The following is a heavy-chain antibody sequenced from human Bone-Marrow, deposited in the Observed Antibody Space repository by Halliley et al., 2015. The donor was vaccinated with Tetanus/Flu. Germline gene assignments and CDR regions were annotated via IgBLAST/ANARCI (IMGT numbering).Heavy chain of an antibody. V-gene: IGHV5-51*01. CDR2: IFPSDPDT. CDR3: ARSKFGSSEFDY. J-gene: IGHJ4*02. D-gene: IGHD6-6*01. Sequence: WMVIIFPSDPDTRYSPSFEGQIPISADKSANIAYLQRDSLEASDTAMYYCARSKFGSSEFDYWGQGTPVTVSS.